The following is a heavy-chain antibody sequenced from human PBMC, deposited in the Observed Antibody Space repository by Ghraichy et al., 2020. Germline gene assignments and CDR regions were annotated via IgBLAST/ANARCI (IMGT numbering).Heavy chain of an antibody. CDR1: GGSVDRSSYF. J-gene: IGHJ4*02. Sequence: LETLSLTCAVSGGSVDRSSYFWGWIRQPPGKGLEWIGSIYYSGSTYYNPSLRSRVTISVDTSRNQLSLKLSSVTVADTAVYYCARRAGYYYDSSGYSYFFDYWGQGTLVTVSS. CDR3: ARRAGYYYDSSGYSYFFDY. CDR2: IYYSGST. D-gene: IGHD3-22*01. V-gene: IGHV4-39*01.